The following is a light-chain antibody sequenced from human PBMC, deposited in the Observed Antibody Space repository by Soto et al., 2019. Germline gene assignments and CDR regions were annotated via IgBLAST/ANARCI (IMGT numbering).Light chain of an antibody. CDR1: SSDVGDYDY. V-gene: IGLV2-14*03. CDR3: SSFADSSARDYV. CDR2: DVS. Sequence: QSVLTQPASVSGSPGQSITISCTGTSSDVGDYDYVSWYQQHPGGVPKLLIYDVSSRPSGVSSRFSGSKSGNTASLTISGLQADDESDYYCSSFADSSARDYVFGGGTKLTVL. J-gene: IGLJ1*01.